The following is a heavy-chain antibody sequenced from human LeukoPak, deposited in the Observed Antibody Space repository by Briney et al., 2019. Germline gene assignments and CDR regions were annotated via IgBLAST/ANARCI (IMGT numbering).Heavy chain of an antibody. Sequence: EASVKVCCKASGGTFSSYAISWVRQAPGQGLEWMGGIIPIFGTANYAQKFQGRVTITADESTSTAYMELSSLRSEDTAVYYCARGVAAAVLAYYFDYWGQGTLVTVSS. D-gene: IGHD6-13*01. CDR2: IIPIFGTA. CDR3: ARGVAAAVLAYYFDY. V-gene: IGHV1-69*13. J-gene: IGHJ4*02. CDR1: GGTFSSYA.